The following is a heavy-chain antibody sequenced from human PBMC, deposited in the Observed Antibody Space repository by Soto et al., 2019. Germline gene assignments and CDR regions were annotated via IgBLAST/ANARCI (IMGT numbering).Heavy chain of an antibody. CDR3: ARDYSSTYGGMDV. J-gene: IGHJ6*01. D-gene: IGHD6-13*01. Sequence: LSLTFTVSGGSVNGGDYHWTWIRQTPLKGLEWIGAIYYSGSTYYNPSLKSRIRISVDTSKNQFSLKLSSVTAADTAVYYCARDYSSTYGGMDVWGQGTTVTVSS. CDR1: GGSVNGGDYH. V-gene: IGHV4-30-4*01. CDR2: IYYSGST.